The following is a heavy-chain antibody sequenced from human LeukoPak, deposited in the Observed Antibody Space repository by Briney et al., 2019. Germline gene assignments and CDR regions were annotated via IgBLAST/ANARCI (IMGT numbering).Heavy chain of an antibody. CDR1: GYTFINYG. V-gene: IGHV1-18*01. CDR3: ARQDGGSYVY. CDR2: ISAYNGNT. Sequence: ASVKVSCKASGYTFINYGISWVRQAPGQGLEWMGWISAYNGNTKYAQKLQGRVTLTTDTPTSTTYMELRSLRSDDTAVYYCARQDGGSYVYWGQGTLVTVSS. D-gene: IGHD1-26*01. J-gene: IGHJ4*02.